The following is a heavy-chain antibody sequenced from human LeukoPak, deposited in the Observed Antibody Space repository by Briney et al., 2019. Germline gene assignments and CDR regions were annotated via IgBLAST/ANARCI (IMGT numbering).Heavy chain of an antibody. V-gene: IGHV3-7*01. J-gene: IGHJ5*02. CDR1: GFTFSSYW. Sequence: GGSLRLSCAASGFTFSSYWMSWVRQAPGKGPEWVANIKQDGSEKYYVDSVKGRFTISRDNAKNSLYLQMNSLRAEDTAVYYCARTMVYATENWFDPWGQGTLVTVSS. CDR2: IKQDGSEK. CDR3: ARTMVYATENWFDP. D-gene: IGHD2-8*01.